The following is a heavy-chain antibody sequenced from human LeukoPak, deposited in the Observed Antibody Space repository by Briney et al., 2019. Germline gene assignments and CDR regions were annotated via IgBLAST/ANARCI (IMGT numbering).Heavy chain of an antibody. CDR1: GGSISSSSYY. CDR3: ARHQGGLLGYCSSTSCYRGLYYFDY. CDR2: IYYSGST. D-gene: IGHD2-2*02. J-gene: IGHJ4*02. V-gene: IGHV4-39*01. Sequence: SETLSLTCTVSGGSISSSSYYWGWIRQPPGKGLEWIGSIYYSGSTYYNPSLKSRVTISVDMSKNQFSLKLSSVTAADTAVYYCARHQGGLLGYCSSTSCYRGLYYFDYWGQGTLVTVSS.